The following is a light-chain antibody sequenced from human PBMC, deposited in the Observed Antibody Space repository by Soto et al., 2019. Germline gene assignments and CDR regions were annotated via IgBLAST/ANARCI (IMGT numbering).Light chain of an antibody. CDR3: QQYNNWPPWT. Sequence: EIVMTQSPATLSASPGERVTLSCRASQSIRSNLAWYQQRPGQTPRLLIFVASTRATGIPARFTGSGSGTEFTLTISSLQSDDFAMYYCQQYNNWPPWTFG. CDR1: QSIRSN. V-gene: IGKV3-15*01. CDR2: VAS. J-gene: IGKJ1*01.